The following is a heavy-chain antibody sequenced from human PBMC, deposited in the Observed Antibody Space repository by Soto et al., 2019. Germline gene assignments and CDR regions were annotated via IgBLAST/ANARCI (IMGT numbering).Heavy chain of an antibody. CDR3: ARDLGILTGYSLYYYYGMDV. CDR2: TYYRSKWYN. CDR1: GDGVSSNSAA. D-gene: IGHD3-9*01. V-gene: IGHV6-1*01. Sequence: SQSLSLTCAISGDGVSSNSAAWNWIRQSPSRGLEWLGRTYYRSKWYNDYAVSVKSRITINPDTSKNQFSLQLNSVTPEDTAVYYCARDLGILTGYSLYYYYGMDVWGQGTTVTVSS. J-gene: IGHJ6*02.